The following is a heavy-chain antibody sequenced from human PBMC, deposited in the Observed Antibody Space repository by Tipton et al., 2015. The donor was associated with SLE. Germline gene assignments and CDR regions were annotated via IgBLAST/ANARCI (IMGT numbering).Heavy chain of an antibody. CDR1: GGSISRYY. CDR3: AREVEYYDSRGYYYDAFDI. D-gene: IGHD3-22*01. J-gene: IGHJ3*02. V-gene: IGHV4-59*01. Sequence: TLSLTCTVSGGSISRYYWSWIRQPPGKGLEWIGYIYYSGSTNYNPSLKSRVTISVDTSKNQFSLKLSTVTAADTAVYYCAREVEYYDSRGYYYDAFDIWGRGTVVAVSS. CDR2: IYYSGST.